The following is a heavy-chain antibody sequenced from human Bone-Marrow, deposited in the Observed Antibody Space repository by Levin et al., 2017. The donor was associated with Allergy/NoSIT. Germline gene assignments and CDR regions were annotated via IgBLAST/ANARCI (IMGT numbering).Heavy chain of an antibody. Sequence: AGESLKISCAASGFTFSSYGMHWVRQAPGKGLEWVAVISYDGSNKYYADSVKGRFTISRDNSKNTLYLQMNSLRAEDTAVYYCLGDDYGDPHFDYWGQGTLVTVSS. CDR2: ISYDGSNK. V-gene: IGHV3-30*03. CDR1: GFTFSSYG. J-gene: IGHJ4*02. CDR3: LGDDYGDPHFDY. D-gene: IGHD4-17*01.